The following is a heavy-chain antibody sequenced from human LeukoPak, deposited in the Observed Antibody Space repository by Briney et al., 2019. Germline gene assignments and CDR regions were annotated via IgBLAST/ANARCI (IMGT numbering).Heavy chain of an antibody. CDR3: ARGLRGYSGYDYNLDY. CDR2: INGSGGST. CDR1: GFTFSSYA. J-gene: IGHJ4*02. D-gene: IGHD5-12*01. Sequence: GGSLRLSCAASGFTFSSYAMSWVRQAPGKGLEWVSDINGSGGSTYYADSVKGRFTISRDNAKNSLYLQMNSLRAEDTAVYYCARGLRGYSGYDYNLDYWGQGTLVTVSS. V-gene: IGHV3-23*01.